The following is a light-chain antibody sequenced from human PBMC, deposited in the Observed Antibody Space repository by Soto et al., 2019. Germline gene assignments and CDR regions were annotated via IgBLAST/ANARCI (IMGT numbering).Light chain of an antibody. J-gene: IGKJ4*01. Sequence: DIPMTQSPSSLSASGGDRIPNPCRASQSISSYLNWYQQKPGKAPKLLIYAASSLQSGVPSRFSGSGSGTDFTLTISSLQPEDFATYYCQQSYSTPLTFGGGTKVDIK. CDR2: AAS. CDR1: QSISSY. CDR3: QQSYSTPLT. V-gene: IGKV1-39*01.